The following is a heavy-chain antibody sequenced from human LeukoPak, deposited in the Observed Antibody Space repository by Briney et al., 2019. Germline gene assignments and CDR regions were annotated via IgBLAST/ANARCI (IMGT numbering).Heavy chain of an antibody. CDR2: ISIRSRTI. CDR1: GFTFITYT. D-gene: IGHD5-18*01. Sequence: GGSLRLSCAASGFTFITYTMNWVRQAPGKGLEWVSYISIRSRTIYYADSVKGRFTISRDNAKNSLYLQMNSLRAEDTAVYYCARELDTADLDYWGQGTLVTVSS. CDR3: ARELDTADLDY. V-gene: IGHV3-48*04. J-gene: IGHJ4*02.